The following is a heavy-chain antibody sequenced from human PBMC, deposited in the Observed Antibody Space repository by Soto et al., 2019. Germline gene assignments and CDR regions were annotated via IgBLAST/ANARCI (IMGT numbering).Heavy chain of an antibody. Sequence: QVQLQQWGAGLLKPSETLSLTCAVYGGSFSGYYWSWIRQPPGKGREWIGEINHSGSTNYNPSLKSRVTISVDTSKNQFSLKLSSVTAADTAVYYCARGPPYYYDSSGYYNRYWGQGTLVTVSS. J-gene: IGHJ4*02. CDR1: GGSFSGYY. V-gene: IGHV4-34*01. D-gene: IGHD3-22*01. CDR3: ARGPPYYYDSSGYYNRY. CDR2: INHSGST.